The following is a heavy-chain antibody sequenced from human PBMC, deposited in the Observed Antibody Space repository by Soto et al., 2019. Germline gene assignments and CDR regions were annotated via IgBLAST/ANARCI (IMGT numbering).Heavy chain of an antibody. V-gene: IGHV4-59*08. Sequence: SETLSLTCTVSGGSISSYYWSWIRQPPGKGLEWIGYIYYSGSTNYNPSLKSRVTISVDTSKNQFSLKLSSVTAADTAVYYCARSLGYCSGGSCFFFDYWGQGTLVTVSS. D-gene: IGHD2-15*01. J-gene: IGHJ4*02. CDR3: ARSLGYCSGGSCFFFDY. CDR1: GGSISSYY. CDR2: IYYSGST.